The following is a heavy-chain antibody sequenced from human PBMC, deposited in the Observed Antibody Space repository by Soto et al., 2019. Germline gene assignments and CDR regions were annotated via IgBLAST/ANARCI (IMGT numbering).Heavy chain of an antibody. CDR3: AKAPPRIAVAGTPPGLPDY. J-gene: IGHJ4*02. V-gene: IGHV3-30*18. D-gene: IGHD6-19*01. Sequence: PGGSLRLSCAASGFTFSSYGMHWVRQAPGKGLEWVAVISYDGSNKYYADSVKGRFTISRDNSKNTLYLQMNSLRAEDTAVYYCAKAPPRIAVAGTPPGLPDYWGQGTLVTVYS. CDR1: GFTFSSYG. CDR2: ISYDGSNK.